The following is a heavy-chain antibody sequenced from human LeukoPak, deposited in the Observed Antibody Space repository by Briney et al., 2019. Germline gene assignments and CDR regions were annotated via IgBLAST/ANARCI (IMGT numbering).Heavy chain of an antibody. D-gene: IGHD3-22*01. CDR3: ARAQKKYYYDSSGYYSRDYFDY. J-gene: IGHJ4*02. CDR2: IYYSGST. CDR1: GGSISSYY. Sequence: SETLSLTCTVSGGSISSYYWSWIRQPPGKGLEWIGYIYYSGSTNYNPSLKSRVTISVDTSKKQFSLKLSSVTAADTAVYYCARAQKKYYYDSSGYYSRDYFDYWGQGTLVTVSS. V-gene: IGHV4-59*01.